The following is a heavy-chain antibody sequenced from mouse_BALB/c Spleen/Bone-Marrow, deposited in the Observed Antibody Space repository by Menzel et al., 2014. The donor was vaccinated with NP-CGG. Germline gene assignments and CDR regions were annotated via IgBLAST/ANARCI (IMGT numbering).Heavy chain of an antibody. CDR3: ARNAFYRGYAMDY. CDR1: GFTFSDYY. J-gene: IGHJ4*01. V-gene: IGHV5-12*02. D-gene: IGHD2-12*01. CDR2: ISNGGGST. Sequence: EVMLVESGGGLVQPGGSLKLSCATSGFTFSDYYMYWVRQTPEKRLEWVAYISNGGGSTYYPDTVKGRFTISRDNAKNTLYLQMSRLKSEDTAMYYCARNAFYRGYAMDYWGQGTSVTVPS.